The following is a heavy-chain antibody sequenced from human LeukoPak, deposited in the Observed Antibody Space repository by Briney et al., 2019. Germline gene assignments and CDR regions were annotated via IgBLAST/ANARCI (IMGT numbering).Heavy chain of an antibody. CDR1: GDSVSSNSAA. Sequence: SQTLSLTCAISGDSVSSNSAAWNWFRQSPSRGLEWLGNTYYRSKWYNDYVVSVKGRITINPDTSKNQFSLQLNSVTPEDTAVYYCARGGIPDIGDDYWGQGTLVTVSS. V-gene: IGHV6-1*01. CDR2: TYYRSKWYN. J-gene: IGHJ4*02. CDR3: ARGGIPDIGDDY. D-gene: IGHD5-12*01.